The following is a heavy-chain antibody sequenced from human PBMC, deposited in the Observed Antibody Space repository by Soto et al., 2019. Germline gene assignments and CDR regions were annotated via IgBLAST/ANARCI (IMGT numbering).Heavy chain of an antibody. CDR1: GDSISSGFYY. J-gene: IGHJ4*02. Sequence: VQLQESGPGLVKASQTLSLTCTVSGDSISSGFYYWTWIRQTPGKGLEWIGYTFHSGAIYFNSSLEGRVSISVDTSKNQFFLKLTSVTAADTAVYYCARGGHVGSATSCCHNFWGQGTLVTVSS. V-gene: IGHV4-30-4*01. D-gene: IGHD2-2*01. CDR2: TFHSGAI. CDR3: ARGGHVGSATSCCHNF.